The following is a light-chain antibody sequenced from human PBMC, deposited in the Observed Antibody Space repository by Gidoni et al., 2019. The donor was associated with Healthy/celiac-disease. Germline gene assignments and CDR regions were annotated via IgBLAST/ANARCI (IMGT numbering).Light chain of an antibody. Sequence: SYELTQPLSVSVALGQTARITCGGNNIGSKNVHWYQPKPGQAPVLVIYRDRNRPSGIPERFSGSNSVNTATLTISRAQAGDEADYYCQVWDSSTAEVFGGGTKLTVL. CDR3: QVWDSSTAEV. CDR2: RDR. CDR1: NIGSKN. J-gene: IGLJ2*01. V-gene: IGLV3-9*01.